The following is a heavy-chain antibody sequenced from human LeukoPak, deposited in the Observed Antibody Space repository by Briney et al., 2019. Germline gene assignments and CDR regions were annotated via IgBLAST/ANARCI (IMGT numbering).Heavy chain of an antibody. V-gene: IGHV3-21*01. J-gene: IGHJ4*02. CDR3: AAYSSGREGEFDY. D-gene: IGHD6-19*01. CDR1: GFTFSSYS. CDR2: ISSSSSYI. Sequence: GGSLRLSCAASGFTFSSYSMNWVRQASGKGLEWVSSISSSSSYIYYADSVKGRFTISRDNAKNSLYLQMNSLRAEDTAVYYCAAYSSGREGEFDYWGQGTLVTVSS.